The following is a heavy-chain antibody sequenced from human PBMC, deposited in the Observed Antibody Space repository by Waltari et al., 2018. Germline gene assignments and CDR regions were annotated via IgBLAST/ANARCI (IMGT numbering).Heavy chain of an antibody. D-gene: IGHD3-10*01. J-gene: IGHJ4*02. CDR2: IYYSGNT. CDR3: ARGLWFGDLLDGLYY. CDR1: GGSITGSQYY. Sequence: QLQLQESGPGLVKPSETLSLTCTVSGGSITGSQYYWGWIRQPPGKGLEWIGNIYYSGNTYYNPSLQSRVTISLDTSKSQFSLKLSSVTAADTAIYYCARGLWFGDLLDGLYYWGQGTLVTVSS. V-gene: IGHV4-39*07.